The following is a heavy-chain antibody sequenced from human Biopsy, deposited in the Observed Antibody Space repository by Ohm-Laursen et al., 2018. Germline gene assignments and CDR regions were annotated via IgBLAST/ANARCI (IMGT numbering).Heavy chain of an antibody. J-gene: IGHJ2*01. CDR1: GFTFTSYG. D-gene: IGHD4-11*01. V-gene: IGHV3-30*03. CDR3: ARDEKRWDYSNCFSWHFDL. Sequence: LSLTCAASGFTFTSYGMHWVRQAPGKGLEWVAVISYDGSGEYYADSLQGRFTISRDNPKNTVDLQMNSLRAEDTAVYFCARDEKRWDYSNCFSWHFDLWGRGTLVTVSS. CDR2: ISYDGSGE.